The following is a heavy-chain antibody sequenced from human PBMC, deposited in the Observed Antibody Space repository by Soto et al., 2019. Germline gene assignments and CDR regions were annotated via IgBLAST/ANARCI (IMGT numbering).Heavy chain of an antibody. CDR1: GYTFTSYG. D-gene: IGHD1-26*01. V-gene: IGHV1-18*01. CDR3: ARGHRWAHAKDEGATSDFDY. J-gene: IGHJ4*02. CDR2: ISAYNGNT. Sequence: ASVKVSCKASGYTFTSYGISWVRQAPGQGLEWMGWISAYNGNTNYAQKLQGRVTMTTDTSTSTAYMELRSLRSDDTAVYYCARGHRWAHAKDEGATSDFDYWGQGTLVTVSS.